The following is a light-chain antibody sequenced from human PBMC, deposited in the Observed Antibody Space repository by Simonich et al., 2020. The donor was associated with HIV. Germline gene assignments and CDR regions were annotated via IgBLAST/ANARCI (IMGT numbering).Light chain of an antibody. Sequence: DIVMTQSPDSLAVSLGERATINCKSSQSVLYSSNNKNYLAWYQQKPGQPPKLLIYWASIRESGVPERFSGSGSGTDYTLTISSLQAEDVAVYYCQQYYRSPHTFGGGTKVEIK. CDR3: QQYYRSPHT. CDR2: WAS. V-gene: IGKV4-1*01. J-gene: IGKJ4*01. CDR1: QSVLYSSNNKNY.